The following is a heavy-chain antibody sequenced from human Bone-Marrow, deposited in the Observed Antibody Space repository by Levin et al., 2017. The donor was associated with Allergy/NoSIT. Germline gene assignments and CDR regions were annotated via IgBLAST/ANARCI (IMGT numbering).Heavy chain of an antibody. CDR1: GFTFSSYA. CDR2: ISGSGGST. V-gene: IGHV3-23*01. CDR3: AKDGTWIQLWFRY. J-gene: IGHJ4*02. Sequence: GGSLRLSCAASGFTFSSYAMSWVRQAPGKGLEWVSAISGSGGSTYYADSVKGRFTISRDNSKNTLYLQMNALRAEDTAVYYCAKDGTWIQLWFRYWGQGTLVTVSS. D-gene: IGHD5-18*01.